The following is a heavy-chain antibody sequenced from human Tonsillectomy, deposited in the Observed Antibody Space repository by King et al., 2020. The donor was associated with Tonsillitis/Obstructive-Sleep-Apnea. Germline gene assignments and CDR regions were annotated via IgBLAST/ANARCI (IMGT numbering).Heavy chain of an antibody. J-gene: IGHJ6*03. V-gene: IGHV2-5*02. CDR1: GFSLSTSGVG. Sequence: ITLKESGPTLVKPTQTLTLTCTFSGFSLSTSGVGVGWIRQPPGKALEWLAFIYWDDDKRYSPSLKSRLTITKDPSKNQVVLTMTNMDPVDTASYYCARSRTTWNYYYYMYVGGKGTTVTVSS. D-gene: IGHD4-17*01. CDR2: IYWDDDK. CDR3: ARSRTTWNYYYYMYV.